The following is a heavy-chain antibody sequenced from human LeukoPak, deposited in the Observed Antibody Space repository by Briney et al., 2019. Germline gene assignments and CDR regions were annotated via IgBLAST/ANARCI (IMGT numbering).Heavy chain of an antibody. CDR1: GGTFSSYA. V-gene: IGHV1-69*01. J-gene: IGHJ4*02. CDR2: IIPIFGTA. Sequence: SVKVSCKASGGTFSSYAISWVRQAPGQGLEWMGGIIPIFGTANYAQKLQGRVTITADESTSTAYMELSNLRSEDTAVYYCARELYCSSTSCWEYYFDYWGQGTLVTVSS. CDR3: ARELYCSSTSCWEYYFDY. D-gene: IGHD2-2*01.